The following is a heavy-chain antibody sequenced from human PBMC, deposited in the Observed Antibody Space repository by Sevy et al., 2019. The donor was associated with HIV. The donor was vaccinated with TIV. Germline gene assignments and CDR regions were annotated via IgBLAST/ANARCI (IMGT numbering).Heavy chain of an antibody. CDR3: TRVQGTISAYFYFGMDV. D-gene: IGHD2-21*01. Sequence: GGSLRLSCTGSGFTFGDYAVSWRRQAPGKGLEWVGFIRSKTYGGTTEYAASVKGRFTISREESKSIAYLQMNSLKTEDTAVYYCTRVQGTISAYFYFGMDVWGQGTTVTVSS. CDR1: GFTFGDYA. CDR2: IRSKTYGGTT. J-gene: IGHJ6*02. V-gene: IGHV3-49*03.